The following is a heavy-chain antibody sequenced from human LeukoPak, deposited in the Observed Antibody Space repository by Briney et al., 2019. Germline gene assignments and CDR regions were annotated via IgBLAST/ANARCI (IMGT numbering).Heavy chain of an antibody. CDR3: AREDLYCSGGSCYLDY. CDR1: GYTFTSYY. Sequence: ASVKVSYKASGYTFTSYYMHWVRQAPGQGLEWMGIINPSGGSTSYAQKFQGRVTMTRDTSTSTVYMELSSLRSEDTAVYYCAREDLYCSGGSCYLDYWGQGTLVTVSS. D-gene: IGHD2-15*01. CDR2: INPSGGST. J-gene: IGHJ4*02. V-gene: IGHV1-46*01.